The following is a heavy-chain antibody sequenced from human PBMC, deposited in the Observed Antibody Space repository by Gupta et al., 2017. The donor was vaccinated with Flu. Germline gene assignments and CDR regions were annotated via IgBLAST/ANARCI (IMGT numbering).Heavy chain of an antibody. J-gene: IGHJ4*02. D-gene: IGHD6-13*01. CDR3: AKEYSSSLYTFDY. Sequence: EVQLLESGGGLVQPGGSLRLSCAASGFTFSSSAMSWVRQAPGKGLEGVSAISGSGGSTYYADAVKGRFTISRDNSKNTLYLQMNSLRAEDTAVYYCAKEYSSSLYTFDYWGQGTLVTVSS. CDR2: ISGSGGST. V-gene: IGHV3-23*01. CDR1: GFTFSSSA.